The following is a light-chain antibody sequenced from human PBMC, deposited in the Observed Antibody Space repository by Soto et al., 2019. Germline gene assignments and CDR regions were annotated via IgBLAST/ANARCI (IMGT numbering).Light chain of an antibody. V-gene: IGKV3-11*01. J-gene: IGKJ5*01. CDR3: QQRSNWPDA. CDR2: DAS. CDR1: QSLINF. Sequence: EIVMTQSPGTLSLSPGETATLSCRASQSLINFVAWYQHKPGQPPRLLIYDASKRATGIPTRFSGSGSGTDFTLTISSLQPEDFAVYYCQQRSNWPDAFGQGTRLEIK.